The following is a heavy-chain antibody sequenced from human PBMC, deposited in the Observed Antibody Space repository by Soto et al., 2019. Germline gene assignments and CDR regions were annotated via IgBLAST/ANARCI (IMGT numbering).Heavy chain of an antibody. J-gene: IGHJ4*02. D-gene: IGHD3-16*02. Sequence: EVQLVESGGGLVQPGGSLRLSCAASGFTFSSYSMNWVRQAPGKGLEWVSYISSSSSTIYYADSVKGRFTISRDNAKNSLYLQMNSLRAEDTAVYYCARDEDDYIWGSYRPSCYFDYWGQGTLVTVSS. CDR2: ISSSSSTI. V-gene: IGHV3-48*01. CDR1: GFTFSSYS. CDR3: ARDEDDYIWGSYRPSCYFDY.